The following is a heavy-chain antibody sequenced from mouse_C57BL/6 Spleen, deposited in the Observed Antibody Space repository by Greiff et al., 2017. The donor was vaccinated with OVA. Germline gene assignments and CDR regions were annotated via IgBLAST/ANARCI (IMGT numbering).Heavy chain of an antibody. CDR2: IDPETGGT. CDR3: TREKGLHFDY. D-gene: IGHD3-1*01. V-gene: IGHV1-15*01. CDR1: GYTFTDYE. J-gene: IGHJ2*01. Sequence: VQLQQSGAELVRPGASVTLSCKASGYTFTDYEMHWVKQTPVHGLEWIGAIDPETGGTAYNQKFKGKAILTADKSSSTAYMELRSLTSEASAVYYCTREKGLHFDYWGQGTTLTVSS.